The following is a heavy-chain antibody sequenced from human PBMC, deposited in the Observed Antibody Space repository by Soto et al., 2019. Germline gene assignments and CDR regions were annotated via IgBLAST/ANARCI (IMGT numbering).Heavy chain of an antibody. CDR3: ARDMTKNWFDP. CDR1: GYTFTSYY. CDR2: INPSGGST. D-gene: IGHD3-16*01. V-gene: IGHV1-46*01. J-gene: IGHJ5*02. Sequence: ASLKVSCKASGYTFTSYYMHWVRQAPGQGLEGMGIINPSGGSTSYAQKFQGRVTMTRDTSTSTVYMELSSLRSEDTAVYYCARDMTKNWFDPWGQGTLVTVSS.